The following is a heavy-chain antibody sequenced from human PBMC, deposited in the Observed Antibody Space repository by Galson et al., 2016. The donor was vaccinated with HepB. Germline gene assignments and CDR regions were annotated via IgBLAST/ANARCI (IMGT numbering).Heavy chain of an antibody. CDR2: IIPIFGTA. V-gene: IGHV1-69*13. J-gene: IGHJ4*02. CDR1: GGTFSSYA. Sequence: SVKVSCKASGGTFSSYAISWVRQAPGQGLEWMGGIIPIFGTANYAQKFQGRVTITADESTSTAYMELSSLRSEDTAVYYCARAAGDYGDYAYYFDYWGQGTLVTVSS. D-gene: IGHD4-17*01. CDR3: ARAAGDYGDYAYYFDY.